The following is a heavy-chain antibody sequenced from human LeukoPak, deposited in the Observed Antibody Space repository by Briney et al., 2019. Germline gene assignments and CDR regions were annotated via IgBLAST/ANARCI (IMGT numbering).Heavy chain of an antibody. D-gene: IGHD3-3*01. CDR1: GFTFSSYG. Sequence: PGGSLRLSCAASGFTFSSYGMHWVRRAPGKGLEWVAVISYDGSDTYYADSVKGRFTISRDNSKNMLYLLMNSLRAEDTAVYYCARGDPDISFGVVGDAFDIWGQGTMVTVSS. J-gene: IGHJ3*02. CDR3: ARGDPDISFGVVGDAFDI. CDR2: ISYDGSDT. V-gene: IGHV3-30*03.